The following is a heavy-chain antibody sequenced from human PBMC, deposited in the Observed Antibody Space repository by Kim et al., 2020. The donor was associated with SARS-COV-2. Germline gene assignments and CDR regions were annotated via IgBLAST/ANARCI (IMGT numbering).Heavy chain of an antibody. Sequence: GGSLRLSCAASGFTFSSYGMHWVRQAPGKGLEWVAVIWYDGSNKYYADSVKGRFTISRDNSKNTLYLQMNSLRAEDTAVYYCARGGVQGEDAFDIWGQGTMVTVSS. D-gene: IGHD2-8*02. J-gene: IGHJ3*02. CDR3: ARGGVQGEDAFDI. CDR1: GFTFSSYG. CDR2: IWYDGSNK. V-gene: IGHV3-33*01.